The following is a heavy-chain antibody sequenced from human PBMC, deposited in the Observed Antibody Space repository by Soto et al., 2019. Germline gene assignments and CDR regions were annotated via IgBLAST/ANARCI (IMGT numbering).Heavy chain of an antibody. Sequence: PSETLSLTCTVSGGSISSYYWSWIRQPPGKGLEWIGYIYYSGSTNYNPSLKSRVTISVDTSKNQFSLKLSSVTAADTAVYYCARRLASIAAAGQNWFDPWGQGTLVTSPQ. CDR3: ARRLASIAAAGQNWFDP. V-gene: IGHV4-59*08. J-gene: IGHJ5*02. D-gene: IGHD6-13*01. CDR2: IYYSGST. CDR1: GGSISSYY.